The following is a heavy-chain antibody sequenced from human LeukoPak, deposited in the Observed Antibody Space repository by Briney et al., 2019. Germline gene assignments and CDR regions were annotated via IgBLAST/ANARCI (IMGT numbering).Heavy chain of an antibody. CDR1: GFSLNTARMG. Sequence: ESGPVLVKPTETLTLTCTVSGFSGFSLNTARMGVSWIRQPPGKALEWLAHIFSNDEKSYRTSLKSRLTISKDPSKSQVVLTMTSMDPVDTATYYCGRTDYDYVWGSYHPLDQWGQGTLVTVSS. J-gene: IGHJ4*02. D-gene: IGHD3-16*02. CDR3: GRTDYDYVWGSYHPLDQ. CDR2: IFSNDEK. V-gene: IGHV2-26*01.